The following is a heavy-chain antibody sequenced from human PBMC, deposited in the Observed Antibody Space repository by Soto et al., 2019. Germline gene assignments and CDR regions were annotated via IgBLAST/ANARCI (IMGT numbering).Heavy chain of an antibody. J-gene: IGHJ6*02. D-gene: IGHD6-19*01. V-gene: IGHV1-58*01. CDR2: IVVGSGNT. CDR1: GFTFTSSA. Sequence: ASVKVSCKXSGFTFTSSAVQWVRQARGQRLEWIGWIVVGSGNTNYAQKFQERVTITRDMSTSTAYMELSSLRSEDTAVYYCAATIKQWLDDYYYYYGMDVWGQGATVTVSS. CDR3: AATIKQWLDDYYYYYGMDV.